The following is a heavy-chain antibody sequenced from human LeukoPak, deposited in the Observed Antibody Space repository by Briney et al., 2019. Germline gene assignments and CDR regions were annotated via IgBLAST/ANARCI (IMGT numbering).Heavy chain of an antibody. CDR2: INPSGCST. D-gene: IGHD2-8*01. Sequence: ASVEVSCKASGYTFTSYDMHWVRQAPGQGLEWRGRINPSGCSTSYAPKFQRRVTMTTDTSTSPASMELSSMRSEDTAVYHCARDSKEWNWFQPGGQGTRVTVSS. CDR1: GYTFTSYD. V-gene: IGHV1-46*01. CDR3: ARDSKEWNWFQP. J-gene: IGHJ5*02.